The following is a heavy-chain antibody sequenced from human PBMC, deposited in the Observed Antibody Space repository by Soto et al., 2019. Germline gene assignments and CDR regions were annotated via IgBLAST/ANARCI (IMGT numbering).Heavy chain of an antibody. J-gene: IGHJ5*02. V-gene: IGHV1-46*01. CDR3: ARGREYSFGYNWFDP. CDR1: GYAFTYYH. Sequence: QVQLVQSGAEVRKPGASVKLSCKASGYAFTYYHMHWVRQAPGQGLEWLGVINPGDGRTRYTEKFQDRVTMTRDTSTSTVFMEMSSLRSDDPAVYFCARGREYSFGYNWFDPWGPGTLVTVSS. CDR2: INPGDGRT. D-gene: IGHD4-4*01.